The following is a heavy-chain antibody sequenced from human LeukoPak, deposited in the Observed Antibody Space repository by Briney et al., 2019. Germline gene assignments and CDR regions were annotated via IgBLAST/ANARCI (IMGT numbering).Heavy chain of an antibody. CDR1: GYTFTSYD. V-gene: IGHV1-8*01. D-gene: IGHD3-3*01. J-gene: IGHJ6*02. CDR3: ARGAVDYDFWSGYYAPFRYYYYGMDV. Sequence: ASVTVSCKASGYTFTSYDINWVRQATGQGLEWMGWMNPNSGNTGYAQKFQGRVTMTRNTSISTAYMELSSLRSEDTAVYYCARGAVDYDFWSGYYAPFRYYYYGMDVWGQGTTVTVSS. CDR2: MNPNSGNT.